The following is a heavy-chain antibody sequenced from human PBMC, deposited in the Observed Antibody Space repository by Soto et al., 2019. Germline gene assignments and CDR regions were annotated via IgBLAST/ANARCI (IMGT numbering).Heavy chain of an antibody. J-gene: IGHJ1*01. D-gene: IGHD2-15*01. CDR1: GFTFSSYA. CDR2: ISGSGGST. Sequence: GGSLRLSCAASGFTFSSYAMSWVRQAPGKGLEWVSAISGSGGSTYYADSVKGRFTISRDNSKNTLYLQMNSLRAEDTAVYYCAKYILDIVVVVAADLYFQHWGQGTLVTVSS. CDR3: AKYILDIVVVVAADLYFQH. V-gene: IGHV3-23*01.